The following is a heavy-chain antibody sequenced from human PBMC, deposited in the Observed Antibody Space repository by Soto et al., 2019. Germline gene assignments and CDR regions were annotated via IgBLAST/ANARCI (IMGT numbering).Heavy chain of an antibody. D-gene: IGHD2-8*01. CDR1: GYTFSRYG. J-gene: IGHJ6*02. V-gene: IGHV1-18*01. Sequence: QGQLVQSGGEVKKPGASVKVSCKASGYTFSRYGISWVRQAPGQGLEWMGWISGYNGDTNYAQKFQGRVTMTIDTSTTTAYMELRGLTSVDTAIYYCAKNGQPPYYYYGLHVWGQGTTVTVSS. CDR2: ISGYNGDT. CDR3: AKNGQPPYYYYGLHV.